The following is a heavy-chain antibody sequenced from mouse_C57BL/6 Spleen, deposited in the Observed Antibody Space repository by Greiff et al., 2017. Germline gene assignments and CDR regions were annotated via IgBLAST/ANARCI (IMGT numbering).Heavy chain of an antibody. CDR3: ARVRLGYYDFPYAVDC. V-gene: IGHV1-55*01. J-gene: IGHJ4*01. CDR2: IYPGSGST. D-gene: IGHD2-4*01. Sequence: VQLQQPGAELVKPGASVKMSCKASGYTFTSYWITWVKQRPGQGLEWIGDIYPGSGSTNYNGKFKSKATLTVDTSSSTAYMQLSGLTSWDSAVYYCARVRLGYYDFPYAVDCWGQVASVTVSS. CDR1: GYTFTSYW.